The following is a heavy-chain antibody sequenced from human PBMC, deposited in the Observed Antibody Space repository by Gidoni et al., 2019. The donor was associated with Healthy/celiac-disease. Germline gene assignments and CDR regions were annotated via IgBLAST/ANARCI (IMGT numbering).Heavy chain of an antibody. CDR2: IWYDGSNK. D-gene: IGHD6-13*01. J-gene: IGHJ4*02. CDR3: AREGISSSWDY. CDR1: G. Sequence: GMHWVRQAPGKGLEWVAVIWYDGSNKYYADSVKGRFTISRDNSKNTLYLQMNSLRAEDTAVYYCAREGISSSWDYWGQGTLVTVSS. V-gene: IGHV3-33*01.